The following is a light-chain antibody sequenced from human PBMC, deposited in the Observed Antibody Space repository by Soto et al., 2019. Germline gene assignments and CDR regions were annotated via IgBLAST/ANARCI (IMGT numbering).Light chain of an antibody. Sequence: QSVLTQPASVSESPGQSITISCTGTSSDVGAYKYVSWYQQHPGKAPKLMIYDVSRRPSGVSNRFSGSKSGNTASLTISGIQADDEADYYCSSYTHSSPLEFGGGTKLTVL. CDR1: SSDVGAYKY. CDR3: SSYTHSSPLE. J-gene: IGLJ2*01. V-gene: IGLV2-14*01. CDR2: DVS.